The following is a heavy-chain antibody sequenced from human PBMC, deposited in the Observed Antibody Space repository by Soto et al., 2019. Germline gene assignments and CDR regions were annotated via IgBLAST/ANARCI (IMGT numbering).Heavy chain of an antibody. CDR2: IIPILGIA. CDR1: GGTFSSYT. CDR3: AREGSSGYPNWFDP. D-gene: IGHD3-22*01. Sequence: SVKVSCKASGGTFSSYTISWVRQAPGQGLEWMGRIIPILGIANYAQKFQGRVTITADKSTSTAYMELSSLRSEDTAVYYCAREGSSGYPNWFDPWGQRTLVTVSS. J-gene: IGHJ5*02. V-gene: IGHV1-69*04.